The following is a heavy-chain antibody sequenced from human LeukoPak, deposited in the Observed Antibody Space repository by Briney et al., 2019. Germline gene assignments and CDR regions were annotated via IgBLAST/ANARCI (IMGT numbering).Heavy chain of an antibody. V-gene: IGHV3-30*04. D-gene: IGHD3-10*01. CDR2: ISYDGSNK. CDR3: ARDSSPYYYGSGSHDY. Sequence: GGSLRLSCAASGFTFSSYAMHWVSQAPGKGLEWVAVISYDGSNKYYADSVKGRFTISRDNSKNTLYLQMNSLRAEDTAVYYCARDSSPYYYGSGSHDYWGQGTLVTVSS. CDR1: GFTFSSYA. J-gene: IGHJ4*02.